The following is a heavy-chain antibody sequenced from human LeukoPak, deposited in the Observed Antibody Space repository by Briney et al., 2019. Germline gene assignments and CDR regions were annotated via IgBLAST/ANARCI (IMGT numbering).Heavy chain of an antibody. J-gene: IGHJ5*02. CDR2: IWYDGSNK. CDR1: GFTFSSYG. V-gene: IGHV3-33*01. Sequence: GGSLRLSCAASGFTFSSYGMHWVRQAPGKGLEWVAVIWYDGSNKYYADSVKGRFTISRDNSKNTLYLQMNSLRAEDTAVYYXXXDGYQLLSWFDPWGQGTLVTVSS. D-gene: IGHD2-2*01. CDR3: XXDGYQLLSWFDP.